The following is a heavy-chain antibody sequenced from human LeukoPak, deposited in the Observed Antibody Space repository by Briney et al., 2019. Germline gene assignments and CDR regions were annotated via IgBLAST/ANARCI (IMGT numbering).Heavy chain of an antibody. CDR1: GGSISSSSYY. CDR3: ARSHWGSPFWFDY. CDR2: IYYSGST. V-gene: IGHV4-61*01. Sequence: SETLSLTCTVSGGSISSSSYYWSWIRQPPGKGLEWIGYIYYSGSTNYNPSLKSRVTISVDTSKNQFSLKLSSVTAADTAVYYCARSHWGSPFWFDYWGQGTLVTVSS. J-gene: IGHJ4*02. D-gene: IGHD7-27*01.